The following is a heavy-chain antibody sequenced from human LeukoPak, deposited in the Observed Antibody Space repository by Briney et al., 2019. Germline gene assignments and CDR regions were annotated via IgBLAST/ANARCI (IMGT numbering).Heavy chain of an antibody. CDR1: GYTLTELS. CDR2: FDPEDGET. V-gene: IGHV1-24*01. J-gene: IGHJ3*02. Sequence: ASVKVSCKVSGYTLTELSMHWVRQAPGKGLEWMGGFDPEDGETIYAQKFQGRVTMTEDTSTDTAYMELSSLRSEDTAVYYCATLPGSSGWYHDAFDIWGQGTMVTVSA. D-gene: IGHD6-19*01. CDR3: ATLPGSSGWYHDAFDI.